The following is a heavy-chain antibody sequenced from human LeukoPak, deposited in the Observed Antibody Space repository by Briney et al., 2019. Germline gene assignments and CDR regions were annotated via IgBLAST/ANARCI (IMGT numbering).Heavy chain of an antibody. Sequence: ASVKVSCKASGYTFTTYDINWVRQATGQGLEWMGWMNPNSGNTGYAQKFQGRVTMTRNTSISTAHMELSSLRSEDTAAYYCAIHIGYCSGGSCYAYNWFDPWGQGTLVTVSS. CDR2: MNPNSGNT. V-gene: IGHV1-8*01. CDR3: AIHIGYCSGGSCYAYNWFDP. J-gene: IGHJ5*02. D-gene: IGHD2-15*01. CDR1: GYTFTTYD.